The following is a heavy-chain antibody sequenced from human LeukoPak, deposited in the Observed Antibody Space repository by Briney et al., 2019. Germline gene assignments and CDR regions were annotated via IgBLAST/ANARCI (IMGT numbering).Heavy chain of an antibody. CDR2: ISSGGDNT. CDR1: GFTFSNYG. D-gene: IGHD3-16*01. CDR3: AKAGRLSNYYYMDV. J-gene: IGHJ6*03. V-gene: IGHV3-23*01. Sequence: GGSLRLSCAASGFTFSNYGMSWVRQAPGKGLEWVSTISSGGDNTHHADAVKGRFTISRVNSKNTLYLQMNSLRAEDTAVYYCAKAGRLSNYYYMDVWGKGTTVTLAS.